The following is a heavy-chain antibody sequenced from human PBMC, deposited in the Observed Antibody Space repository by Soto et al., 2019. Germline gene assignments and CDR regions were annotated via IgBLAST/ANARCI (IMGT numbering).Heavy chain of an antibody. CDR2: IYKSTTT. D-gene: IGHD2-15*01. CDR1: GDSISTVDYF. J-gene: IGHJ5*01. CDR3: ARGRYCLSGRCFPNWFDS. Sequence: LTCSVSGDSISTVDYFWAWIRQPPGQALEYIGYIYKSTTTYYNPSFESRVAISLDTSKSQFSLNVTSVTAADTAVYFCARGRYCLSGRCFPNWFDSWGQGTLVTVSS. V-gene: IGHV4-30-4*01.